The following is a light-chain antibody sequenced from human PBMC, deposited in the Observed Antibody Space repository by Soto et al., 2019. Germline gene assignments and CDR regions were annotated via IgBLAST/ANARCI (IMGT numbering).Light chain of an antibody. V-gene: IGLV2-14*01. CDR2: EVS. CDR1: SSDVGGYNY. J-gene: IGLJ2*01. CDR3: SSYTRNSTLV. Sequence: QSALTQPASVSGSPGQSITIACTGTSSDVGGYNYVSWYQQHPGKAPKLMIYEVSNRPSGVSNRFSGSKSGNTASLTISGLQSEDEADYYCSSYTRNSTLVFVGGTKLTVL.